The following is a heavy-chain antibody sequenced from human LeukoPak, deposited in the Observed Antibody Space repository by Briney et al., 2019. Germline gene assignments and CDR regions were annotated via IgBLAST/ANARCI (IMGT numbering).Heavy chain of an antibody. CDR3: AKEGGYDSSGYSMDAFDI. D-gene: IGHD3-22*01. J-gene: IGHJ3*02. Sequence: SETLSLTCTVSGGSVNSGSYFWSWIRQPPGKGLEWIGYIYYSGSTNYNPSLKSRITISIDTSKNQFSLKLSSVTAADTAVYYCAKEGGYDSSGYSMDAFDIWGQGTVVTVSS. CDR1: GGSVNSGSYF. V-gene: IGHV4-61*01. CDR2: IYYSGST.